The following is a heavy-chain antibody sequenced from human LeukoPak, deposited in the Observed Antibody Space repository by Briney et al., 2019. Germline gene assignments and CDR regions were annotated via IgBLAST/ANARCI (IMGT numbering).Heavy chain of an antibody. CDR1: GGSISSGGYS. J-gene: IGHJ6*02. CDR2: IYHSGST. CDR3: ARGGAATVTTYYYGMDV. D-gene: IGHD4-11*01. V-gene: IGHV4-30-2*01. Sequence: SQTLSLTCAVSGGSISSGGYSWSWIRQPPGKGLEWIGYIYHSGSTYYNPSLKSRVTISVDRPKNQFSLKLSSVTAADTAVYYCARGGAATVTTYYYGMDVWGQGTTVTVSS.